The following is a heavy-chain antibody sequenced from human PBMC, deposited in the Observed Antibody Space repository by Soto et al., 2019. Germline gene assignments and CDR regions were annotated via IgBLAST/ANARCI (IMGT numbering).Heavy chain of an antibody. CDR3: ARGGMYFL. J-gene: IGHJ4*02. CDR1: GFTFSTFW. Sequence: GGSLRLSCVASGFTFSTFWMSWVRQAPGKGLEWVANIKPDGSEKYYVDSVKGRFSISRDNAKNSLYLQMNSLGAEDTALYYCARGGMYFLWGQATLVTVSS. D-gene: IGHD2-8*01. CDR2: IKPDGSEK. V-gene: IGHV3-7*05.